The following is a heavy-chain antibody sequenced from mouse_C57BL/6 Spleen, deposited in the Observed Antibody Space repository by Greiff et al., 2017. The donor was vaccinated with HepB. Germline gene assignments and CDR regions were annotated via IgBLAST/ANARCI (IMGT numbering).Heavy chain of an antibody. CDR3: ARYYYGSSYVSYFDY. CDR1: GYTFTNYW. J-gene: IGHJ2*01. Sequence: VKLQQSGAELVRPGTSVKMSCKASGYTFTNYWIGWAKQRPGHGLEWIGDIYPGGGYTNYNEKFKGKATLTADKSSSTAYMQFSSLTSEDSAIYYCARYYYGSSYVSYFDYWGQGTTLTVSS. CDR2: IYPGGGYT. V-gene: IGHV1-63*01. D-gene: IGHD1-1*01.